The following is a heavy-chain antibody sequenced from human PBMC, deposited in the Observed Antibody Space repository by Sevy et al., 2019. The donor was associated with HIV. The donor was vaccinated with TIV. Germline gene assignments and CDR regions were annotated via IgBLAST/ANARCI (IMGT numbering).Heavy chain of an antibody. CDR2: ISSSGSTI. CDR3: ARDSLTVVVPAAMWFVDKYYYYGMDV. V-gene: IGHV3-48*03. J-gene: IGHJ6*02. Sequence: GGSLRLSCAASGFTFSSYEMNWVRQAPGKGLEWVSYISSSGSTIYYADSVKGRFTISRDNAKNSLYLQMNSLRAEDTAVYYCARDSLTVVVPAAMWFVDKYYYYGMDVWGQGTTVTVSS. CDR1: GFTFSSYE. D-gene: IGHD2-2*01.